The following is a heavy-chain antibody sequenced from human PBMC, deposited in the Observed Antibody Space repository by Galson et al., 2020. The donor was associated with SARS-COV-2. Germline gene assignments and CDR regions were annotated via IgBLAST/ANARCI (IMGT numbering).Heavy chain of an antibody. D-gene: IGHD3-22*01. Sequence: SQTLSLTCTVSGGSISSGGYYWSWIRQHPGKGLEWIGYIYYSGSTYYNPSPKSRVTISVDTSKNQFSLKLSSVTAADTAVYYCARADFIVGYDSRGEGDAFDIWGQGTMVTVSS. CDR1: GGSISSGGYY. CDR3: ARADFIVGYDSRGEGDAFDI. V-gene: IGHV4-31*03. CDR2: IYYSGST. J-gene: IGHJ3*02.